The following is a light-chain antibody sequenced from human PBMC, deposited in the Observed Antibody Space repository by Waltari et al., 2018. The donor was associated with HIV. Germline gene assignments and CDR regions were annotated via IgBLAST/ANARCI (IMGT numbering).Light chain of an antibody. V-gene: IGLV1-44*01. Sequence: QSVLTQPPSASGTPGQRVTISCSGSSSTTGSYTVNWYHQPPGTAPKLLIYSNNQRPSGVPDRFSGSKSGTSASLAISGLQSEDEADYYCAAWDDSLNGWVFGGGTKLTVL. CDR3: AAWDDSLNGWV. J-gene: IGLJ3*02. CDR1: SSTTGSYT. CDR2: SNN.